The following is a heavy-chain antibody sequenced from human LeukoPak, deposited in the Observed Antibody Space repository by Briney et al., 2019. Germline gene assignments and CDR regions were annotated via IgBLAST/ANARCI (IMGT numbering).Heavy chain of an antibody. CDR2: INSDGSST. J-gene: IGHJ3*02. V-gene: IGHV3-74*01. CDR3: AREAGHADAFDI. CDR1: GFTFSSYW. Sequence: GGSLRLPCAASGFTFSSYWMHWVRQAPGKGLVWVSRINSDGSSTSYADSVKGRFTISRDNAKNTLYLQMNSLRAEDTAVYYCAREAGHADAFDIWGQGTMVTVSS.